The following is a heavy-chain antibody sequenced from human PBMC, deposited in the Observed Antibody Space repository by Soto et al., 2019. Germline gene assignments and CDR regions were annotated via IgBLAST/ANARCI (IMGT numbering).Heavy chain of an antibody. Sequence: GGSLRLSCAASGFTFSSYAMSWVRQAPGKGLEWVSAISGSGGSTYYADSVKGRFTISRDNPKNTLYLQMNSLRAEDTAVYYCAKGPLRYFDWSNAFDIWGQGTMVTVSS. J-gene: IGHJ3*02. CDR3: AKGPLRYFDWSNAFDI. V-gene: IGHV3-23*01. CDR2: ISGSGGST. CDR1: GFTFSSYA. D-gene: IGHD3-9*01.